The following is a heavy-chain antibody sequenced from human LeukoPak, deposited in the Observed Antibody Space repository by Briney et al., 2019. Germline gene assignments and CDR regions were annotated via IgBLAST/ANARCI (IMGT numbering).Heavy chain of an antibody. D-gene: IGHD6-13*01. CDR2: ICSSCSTI. CDR3: ARVSMLVYFDY. V-gene: IGHV3-48*03. J-gene: IGHJ4*02. CDR1: WFTFSSFE. Sequence: SGGSLRLSCAASWFTFSSFEINWVRQAPGEGPGVVSYICSSCSTIFYADPVKSRFPVSRDHAKNSLFLLMNRLRAEDTAVYYCARVSMLVYFDYWGQGTLVTVSS.